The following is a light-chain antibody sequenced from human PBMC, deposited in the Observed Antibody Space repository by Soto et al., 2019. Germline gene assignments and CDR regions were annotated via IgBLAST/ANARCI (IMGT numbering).Light chain of an antibody. CDR2: GAS. CDR1: QSVRSNY. J-gene: IGKJ1*01. Sequence: EIVLTQSPGTLSLSPGERATLSCRASQSVRSNYLAWYQQKPGQAPRLLIYGASSRATGIPDRFSGSGSGTDFTLTISRLEAEDFSVCSCQQYVSAPWTFGQGTKVEIK. CDR3: QQYVSAPWT. V-gene: IGKV3-20*01.